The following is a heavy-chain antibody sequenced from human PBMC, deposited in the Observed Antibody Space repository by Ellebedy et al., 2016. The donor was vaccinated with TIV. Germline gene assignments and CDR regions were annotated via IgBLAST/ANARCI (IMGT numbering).Heavy chain of an antibody. CDR2: IWYDGTNK. J-gene: IGHJ5*02. CDR1: GFTFSDYG. D-gene: IGHD6-19*01. V-gene: IGHV3-33*07. Sequence: GESLKISCAASGFTFSDYGLYWVRQAPGKGLEWVAVIWYDGTNKNYADFAEGRFIISRDNSKNTVYLQMNNLRGEDTATYYCARKYSSAWWAYHWGQGTLVTVSS. CDR3: ARKYSSAWWAYH.